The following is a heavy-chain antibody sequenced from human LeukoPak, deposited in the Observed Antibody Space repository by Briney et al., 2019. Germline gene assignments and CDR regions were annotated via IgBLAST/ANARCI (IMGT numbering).Heavy chain of an antibody. D-gene: IGHD2-15*01. V-gene: IGHV3-23*01. CDR2: ISGSGGST. Sequence: PGASLRLSCAASGFTFSSYAMSLVRQAPGKGLEWVSAISGSGGSTYYADSVKGRFTISRDNSKNTLYLQMNSLRAEDTAVYYCAKVLHRYCSGGSCYSLDYWGQGTLVTVSS. CDR3: AKVLHRYCSGGSCYSLDY. J-gene: IGHJ4*02. CDR1: GFTFSSYA.